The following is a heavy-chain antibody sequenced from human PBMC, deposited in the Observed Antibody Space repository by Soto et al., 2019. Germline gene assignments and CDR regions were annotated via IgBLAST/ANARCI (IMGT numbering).Heavy chain of an antibody. CDR2: ISYDGSNK. V-gene: IGHV3-30*18. CDR1: GFTFSSYG. J-gene: IGHJ6*02. D-gene: IGHD3-10*01. CDR3: ANGALWFGESHDPEGMDV. Sequence: GGSLRLSCAASGFTFSSYGMHWVRQAPGKGLEWVAVISYDGSNKYYADSVKGRFTISRDNSKNTLYLQMNSLRAEDTAVYYCANGALWFGESHDPEGMDVWGQGTTVTVSS.